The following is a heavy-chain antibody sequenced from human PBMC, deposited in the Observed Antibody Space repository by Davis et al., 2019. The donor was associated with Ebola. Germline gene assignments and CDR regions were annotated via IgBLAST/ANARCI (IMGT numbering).Heavy chain of an antibody. V-gene: IGHV4-34*01. CDR2: INHSGRT. CDR3: AREGRSGYSNWFDS. J-gene: IGHJ5*01. CDR1: GGSFSGYY. D-gene: IGHD3-22*01. Sequence: MPGGSLRLSCAVYGGSFSGYYWSWIRQPPGKGLEWIGEINHSGRTNYNPSLKSRVPISVDTSKNQFSLKMSSVTAADTAEYYCAREGRSGYSNWFDSWGQGTLVTVSS.